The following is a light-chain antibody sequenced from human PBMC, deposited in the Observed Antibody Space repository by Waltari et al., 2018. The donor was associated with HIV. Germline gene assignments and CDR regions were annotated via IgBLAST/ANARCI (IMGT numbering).Light chain of an antibody. J-gene: IGKJ4*01. CDR2: ATS. CDR1: QNINNN. V-gene: IGKV1-39*01. Sequence: DIQMTQSPFSLSASVGDRVTITCRASQNINNNVNWYQQKPGKAPKVLIYATSTLQSGVPSRFSGSGSGTYYTLTISSLQPEDFATYYCQQIFHTLTFGGGTKVEI. CDR3: QQIFHTLT.